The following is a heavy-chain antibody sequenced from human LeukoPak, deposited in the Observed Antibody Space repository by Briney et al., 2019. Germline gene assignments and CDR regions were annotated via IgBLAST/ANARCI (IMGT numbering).Heavy chain of an antibody. V-gene: IGHV3-21*01. J-gene: IGHJ6*03. CDR2: ISTSSSYI. CDR3: ARDGDTVLTRGYYYYMDG. CDR1: GFTFSSYT. Sequence: GGSLRLSCAASGFTFSSYTMNWVRQAPGKELEWVSSISTSSSYIYYADSLKGPFTISRDNAQKSLYLQMNSLRAEDTAGYYCARDGDTVLTRGYYYYMDGWEKGTTVTVS. D-gene: IGHD4-23*01.